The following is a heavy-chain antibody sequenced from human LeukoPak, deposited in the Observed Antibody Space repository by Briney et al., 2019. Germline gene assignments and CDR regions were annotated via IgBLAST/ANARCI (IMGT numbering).Heavy chain of an antibody. D-gene: IGHD3-10*01. CDR1: GGSFSGYY. J-gene: IGHJ4*02. Sequence: PSETLSLTCAVYGGSFSGYYWSWIRQPPGKGLEWIGEINHSGSTNYNPSLKSRVTMSLDTSKNQFSLKLSSVTAADTAIYYCARDAKYYYGSRTYFFFEYWGQGTLLTVSS. V-gene: IGHV4-34*01. CDR3: ARDAKYYYGSRTYFFFEY. CDR2: INHSGST.